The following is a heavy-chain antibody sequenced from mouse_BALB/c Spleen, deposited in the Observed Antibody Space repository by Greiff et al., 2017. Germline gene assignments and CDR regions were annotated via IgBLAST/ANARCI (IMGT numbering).Heavy chain of an antibody. D-gene: IGHD4-1*01. J-gene: IGHJ4*01. CDR1: GFTFTDYY. Sequence: EVMLVESGGGLVQPGGSLRLSCATSGFTFTDYYMSWVRQPPGKALEWLGFIRNKANGYTTEYSASVKGRFTISRDNSQSILYLQMNTLRAEDSATYYCARDRGWDGYAMDYWGQGTSVTVSS. CDR3: ARDRGWDGYAMDY. V-gene: IGHV7-3*02. CDR2: IRNKANGYTT.